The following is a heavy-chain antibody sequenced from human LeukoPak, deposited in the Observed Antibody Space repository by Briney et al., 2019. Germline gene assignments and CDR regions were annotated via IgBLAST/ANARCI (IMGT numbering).Heavy chain of an antibody. CDR3: AISSGYPPLKFDY. Sequence: SGTLSLTCAVSGVSISSSNGWSWVRQPPGKGLEWIGEIYHSGSTNYNPSLKSRVTISVDKSKNQFSLKLSSVTAADTAVYYCAISSGYPPLKFDYWGQGTLVTVSS. V-gene: IGHV4-4*02. J-gene: IGHJ4*02. D-gene: IGHD5-12*01. CDR2: IYHSGST. CDR1: GVSISSSNG.